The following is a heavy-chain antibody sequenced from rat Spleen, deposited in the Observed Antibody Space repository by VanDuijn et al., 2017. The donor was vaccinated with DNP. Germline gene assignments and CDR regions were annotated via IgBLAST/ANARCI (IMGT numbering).Heavy chain of an antibody. CDR3: ARGSSSMSWYFDF. Sequence: EVQLVESGGGLVQPGRSLKLSCAASGFTFSNYYMAWVRQAPKKGLEWVAAISPSGSRTYYRDSVKGRFTISRDDAKSSLYLQMNSLKSEDTATYYCARGSSSMSWYFDFWGPGTMVTVSS. CDR1: GFTFSNYY. J-gene: IGHJ1*01. V-gene: IGHV5-25*01. D-gene: IGHD1-2*01. CDR2: ISPSGSRT.